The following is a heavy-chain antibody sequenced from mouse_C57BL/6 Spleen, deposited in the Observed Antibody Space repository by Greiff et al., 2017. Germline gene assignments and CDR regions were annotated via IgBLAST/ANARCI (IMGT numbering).Heavy chain of an antibody. J-gene: IGHJ4*01. V-gene: IGHV5-17*01. CDR2: ISSGSSTI. Sequence: DVHLVESGGGLVKPGGSLKLSCAASGFTFSDYGMHWVRQAPEKGLEWVAYISSGSSTIYYADTVKGRFTISRDNAKNTLFLQMTSLRSEDTAMYYCARAPYGYDEDAMDYWGQGTSVTVSS. CDR1: GFTFSDYG. D-gene: IGHD2-2*01. CDR3: ARAPYGYDEDAMDY.